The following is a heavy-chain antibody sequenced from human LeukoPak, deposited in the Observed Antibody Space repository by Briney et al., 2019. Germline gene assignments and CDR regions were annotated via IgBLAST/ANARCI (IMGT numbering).Heavy chain of an antibody. D-gene: IGHD1-14*01. Sequence: SETLSLTCAVYGGSFSGYYWSWIRQPPGKGLEWIGEINHSGSTNYNPSLRSRVTMSVDTSKNQFSLRLNSVTAVDTAVYYCASKPDSRNWFDPWGQGTLVIVSS. V-gene: IGHV4-34*01. CDR3: ASKPDSRNWFDP. CDR2: INHSGST. J-gene: IGHJ5*02. CDR1: GGSFSGYY.